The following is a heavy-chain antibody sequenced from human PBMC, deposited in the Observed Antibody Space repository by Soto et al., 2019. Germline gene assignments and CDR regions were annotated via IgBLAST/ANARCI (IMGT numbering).Heavy chain of an antibody. V-gene: IGHV3-53*01. J-gene: IGHJ6*02. D-gene: IGHD6-19*01. CDR1: GFTVGSNY. CDR3: ARETAVAGGYYYYGMDV. CDR2: IYSGGST. Sequence: GGSLRLSCAASGFTVGSNYMSWVRQAPGKGLEWVSVIYSGGSTYYADSVKGRFTISRDNSKNTLYLQMNSLRAEDTAVYYCARETAVAGGYYYYGMDVWGQGTTVTVS.